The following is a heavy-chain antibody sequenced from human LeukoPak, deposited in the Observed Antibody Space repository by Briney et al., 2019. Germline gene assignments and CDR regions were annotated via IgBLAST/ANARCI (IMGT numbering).Heavy chain of an antibody. Sequence: PSETLSLTCTVSGGPISSYYWSWIRQPPGKGLEWIGYIYYSGSTNYNPSLKSRVTISVDTSKNQFSLKLSSVTAADTAVYYCARYYDFWSGSPNWFDPWGQGTLVTVSS. J-gene: IGHJ5*02. V-gene: IGHV4-59*01. CDR3: ARYYDFWSGSPNWFDP. D-gene: IGHD3-3*01. CDR1: GGPISSYY. CDR2: IYYSGST.